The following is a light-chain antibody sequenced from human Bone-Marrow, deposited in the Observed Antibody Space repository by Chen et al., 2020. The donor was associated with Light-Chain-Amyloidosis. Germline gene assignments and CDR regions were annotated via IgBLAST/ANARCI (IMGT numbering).Light chain of an antibody. Sequence: SYELTQPPSVSVSPGQTARITCSGDDLPTKYAYWYQQKPGQAPALVIHRDTERPSGISERFSGSSSGTTATLTISGVQAEDEADYHCQSADSSGTYEVIFGGGTKLTFL. J-gene: IGLJ2*01. CDR2: RDT. CDR3: QSADSSGTYEVI. V-gene: IGLV3-25*03. CDR1: DLPTKY.